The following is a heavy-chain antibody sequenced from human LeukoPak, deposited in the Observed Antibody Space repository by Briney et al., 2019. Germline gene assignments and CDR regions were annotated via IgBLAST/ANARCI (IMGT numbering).Heavy chain of an antibody. V-gene: IGHV4-34*01. D-gene: IGHD1-26*01. CDR2: INHSGST. CDR1: GGSFSGYY. J-gene: IGHJ4*02. Sequence: SETLSPTCAVYGGSFSGYYWSWIRQPPGKGLEWIGEINHSGSTNYNPSLKSRVTISVDTSKNQFSLKLSSVTAADTAVYYCARGLGATGSLVGYWGQGTLVTVSS. CDR3: ARGLGATGSLVGY.